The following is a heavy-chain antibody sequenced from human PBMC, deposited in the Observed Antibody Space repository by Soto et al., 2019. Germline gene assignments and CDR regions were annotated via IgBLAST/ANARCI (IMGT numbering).Heavy chain of an antibody. CDR2: IDPSDSYT. J-gene: IGHJ6*02. CDR3: ARRRYYYDSSGYYYYYGMDV. D-gene: IGHD3-22*01. CDR1: GYSFTSYW. Sequence: GESLKISCKGSGYSFTSYWISWVRQMPGKGLEWMGRIDPSDSYTNYSPSFQGHVTISADKSISTAYLQWSSLKASDTAMYYCARRRYYYDSSGYYYYYGMDVWGQGTTVTVSS. V-gene: IGHV5-10-1*01.